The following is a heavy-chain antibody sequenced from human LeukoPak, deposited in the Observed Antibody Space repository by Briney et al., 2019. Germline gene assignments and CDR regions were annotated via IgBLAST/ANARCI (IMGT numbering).Heavy chain of an antibody. CDR2: IIPILGIA. V-gene: IGHV1-69*04. CDR3: ARVRGSGTFDY. J-gene: IGHJ4*02. Sequence: GASVKVSCKASGGTFSSYAISWVRQAPGQGLEWMGRIIPILGIANYAQKFQGRVTITADKSTSTAYMELSSLRSEDTAVYYCARVRGSGTFDYWGQGTLVTVSS. CDR1: GGTFSSYA. D-gene: IGHD3-10*01.